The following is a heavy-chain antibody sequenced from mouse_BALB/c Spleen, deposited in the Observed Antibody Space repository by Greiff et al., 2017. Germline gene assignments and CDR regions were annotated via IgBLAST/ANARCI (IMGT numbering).Heavy chain of an antibody. V-gene: IGHV5-6*01. CDR3: ARHPYGNLDY. CDR2: ISSGGSYT. D-gene: IGHD2-1*01. Sequence: EVNVVESGGDLVKPGGSLKLSCAASGFTFSSYGMSWVRQTPDKRLEWVATISSGGSYTYYPDSVKGRFTISRDNAKNTLYLQMSSLKSEDTAMYYCARHPYGNLDYWGQGTTLTVSS. J-gene: IGHJ2*01. CDR1: GFTFSSYG.